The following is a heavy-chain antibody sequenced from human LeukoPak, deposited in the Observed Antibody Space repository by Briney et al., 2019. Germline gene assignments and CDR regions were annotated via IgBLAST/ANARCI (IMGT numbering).Heavy chain of an antibody. Sequence: GGSLRLSCAASGFTVSSNYMSWVRQAPGKGLEWVSVIYSGGTTYYADSVKGRFTISRDNSKNTLYLQMNSLRGEDTAVYYCARRGGSYLDWYFDLWGRGTLVTVSS. D-gene: IGHD1-26*01. CDR1: GFTVSSNY. CDR3: ARRGGSYLDWYFDL. V-gene: IGHV3-53*01. J-gene: IGHJ2*01. CDR2: IYSGGTT.